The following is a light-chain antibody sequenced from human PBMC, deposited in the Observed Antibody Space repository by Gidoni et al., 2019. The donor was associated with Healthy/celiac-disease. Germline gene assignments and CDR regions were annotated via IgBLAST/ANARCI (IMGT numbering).Light chain of an antibody. Sequence: DIQMTQSPSSLSASVGDRVTITCRASQSISSYLNWYQQKPGKAPKLLIYAASSLQSGVPSRFCGSGSGTDFTLTISSLQPEDFATYYCQQSYSTLSITFGQGTRLEIK. V-gene: IGKV1-39*01. CDR2: AAS. CDR1: QSISSY. CDR3: QQSYSTLSIT. J-gene: IGKJ5*01.